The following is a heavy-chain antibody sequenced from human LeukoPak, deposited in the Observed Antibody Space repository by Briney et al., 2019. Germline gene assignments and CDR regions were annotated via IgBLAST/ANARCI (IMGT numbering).Heavy chain of an antibody. Sequence: GSSVKVSCKASGYTFTGYYMHWVRQAPGQGLEWMGWINPNGGGTNYAQNFQGRVTMTRDTSFSTAYMELSRLRSDDTAVYYCARYGSGHDYWGQGTLVTVS. CDR1: GYTFTGYY. CDR2: INPNGGGT. CDR3: ARYGSGHDY. V-gene: IGHV1-2*02. D-gene: IGHD6-19*01. J-gene: IGHJ4*02.